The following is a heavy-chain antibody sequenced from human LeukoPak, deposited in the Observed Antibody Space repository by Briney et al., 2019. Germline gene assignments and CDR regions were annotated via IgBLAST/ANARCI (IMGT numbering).Heavy chain of an antibody. Sequence: GGTLRLSCAASGFTLSSYSMNRVGQAPPKRLQWVSYISSNSSTIYYEDSVKGRFTISRDNAKNSLYLQLNTLRDADTAVYYCAISLGYCSSISCYRFDYWRQGTLVTVSS. CDR2: ISSNSSTI. J-gene: IGHJ4*02. D-gene: IGHD2-2*02. V-gene: IGHV3-48*02. CDR1: GFTLSSYS. CDR3: AISLGYCSSISCYRFDY.